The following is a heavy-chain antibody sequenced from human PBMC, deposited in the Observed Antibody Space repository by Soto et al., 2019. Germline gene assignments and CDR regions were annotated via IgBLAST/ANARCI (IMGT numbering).Heavy chain of an antibody. CDR1: GFPFRSYG. CDR2: IFYDGRNK. CDR3: AKAGYYASSTYLELDH. V-gene: IGHV3-30*18. D-gene: IGHD3-3*01. J-gene: IGHJ4*02. Sequence: GGSLRLSCAASGFPFRSYGMHWVRQAPGKGLEWVAGIFYDGRNKYYADSVKGRFTISRDNSMNTVNLQMNSLRAEDTAVYYCAKAGYYASSTYLELDHWGQGTLVTVSS.